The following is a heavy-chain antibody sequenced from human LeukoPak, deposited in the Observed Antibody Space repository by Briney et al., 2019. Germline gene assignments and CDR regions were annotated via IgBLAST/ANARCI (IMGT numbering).Heavy chain of an antibody. CDR2: ISYDGSNK. CDR1: GFTFSSYA. CDR3: ARDPNRDALRYFDWLLYGGWFDP. Sequence: GGSLRLSCAASGFTFSSYAMHWVRQAPGKGLEWVAVISYDGSNKYYADSVKGRFTISRDNSKNTLYLQMNSLRAEDTAVYYCARDPNRDALRYFDWLLYGGWFDPWGQGTLVTVSS. J-gene: IGHJ5*02. D-gene: IGHD3-9*01. V-gene: IGHV3-30*04.